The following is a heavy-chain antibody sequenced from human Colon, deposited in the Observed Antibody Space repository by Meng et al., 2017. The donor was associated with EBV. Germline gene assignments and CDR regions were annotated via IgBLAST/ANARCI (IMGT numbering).Heavy chain of an antibody. J-gene: IGHJ4*02. CDR1: GGSISRSDW. CDR3: ASSDYYRSDY. V-gene: IGHV4-4*02. D-gene: IGHD3-22*01. CDR2: TSHSGST. Sequence: QVQLQQWGARLLKPSEXLSLTCAVSGGSISRSDWWSWVRQPPGKGLEWIGETSHSGSTDYSPSLKSRVTISLDKSKNQLSLKLNSVTAADTAVYYCASSDYYRSDYWGQGTLVTVAS.